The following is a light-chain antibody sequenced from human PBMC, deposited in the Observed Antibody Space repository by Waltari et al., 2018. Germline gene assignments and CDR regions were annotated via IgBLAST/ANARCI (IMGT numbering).Light chain of an antibody. CDR2: KVS. CDR3: MQATNWPLT. V-gene: IGKV2-30*01. J-gene: IGKJ1*01. Sequence: DVVMTQSPLSLPVSLGQPASISCRSSQSLGNTDGHTYLNWFQQRPGQSPRRLIYKVSNRDSGVPDRFSGSGSDTAFTLKISRVEAEDVGIYYCMQATNWPLTFGQGTKVEIQ. CDR1: QSLGNTDGHTY.